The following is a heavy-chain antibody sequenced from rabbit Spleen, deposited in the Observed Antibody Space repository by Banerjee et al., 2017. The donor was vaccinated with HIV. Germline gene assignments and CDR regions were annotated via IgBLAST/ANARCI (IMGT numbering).Heavy chain of an antibody. Sequence: QSLEESGGGLVKPGASLKLSCKASGFDFSVYGVSWVRQAPGKGLEWIGYIDLVFGSTYYASGGKGRFTISSHNAQNTLYLQLNSLTAADTATYFCARGDFTYGYTDDGQPIYFNLWGPGTLVTVS. CDR1: GFDFSVYG. CDR2: IDLVFGST. V-gene: IGHV1S7*01. CDR3: ARGDFTYGYTDDGQPIYFNL. D-gene: IGHD6-1*01. J-gene: IGHJ4*01.